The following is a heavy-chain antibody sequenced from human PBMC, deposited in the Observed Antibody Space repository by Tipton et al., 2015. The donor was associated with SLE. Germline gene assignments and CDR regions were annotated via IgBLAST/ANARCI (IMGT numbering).Heavy chain of an antibody. CDR1: GGSISRHY. CDR2: IYYSGST. CDR3: ARGIAAAGHKWFDP. D-gene: IGHD6-13*01. Sequence: TLSLTCTVSGGSISRHYWSWIRQPPGQGLYWIGYIYYSGSTNYNPSLKSRVTISVDTSKNQFSLKLSSVTAADTAVDYCARGIAAAGHKWFDPWGQGTLATVSS. V-gene: IGHV4-59*11. J-gene: IGHJ5*02.